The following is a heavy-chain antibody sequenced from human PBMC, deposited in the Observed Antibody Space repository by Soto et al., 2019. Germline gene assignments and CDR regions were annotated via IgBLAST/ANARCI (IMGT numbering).Heavy chain of an antibody. D-gene: IGHD2-21*02. Sequence: QVQLVQSGAEVKKPGASVKVSCKASGYTFTSYYMHWVRQAPGHGLEWMGIINPSGGSTSYAQKFQGRVTMTRDTSTSTVYMELSSLRSEDTAVYYCARDADLIVVVTATYGMDVWGQGTTVTVSS. CDR3: ARDADLIVVVTATYGMDV. J-gene: IGHJ6*02. CDR2: INPSGGST. V-gene: IGHV1-46*03. CDR1: GYTFTSYY.